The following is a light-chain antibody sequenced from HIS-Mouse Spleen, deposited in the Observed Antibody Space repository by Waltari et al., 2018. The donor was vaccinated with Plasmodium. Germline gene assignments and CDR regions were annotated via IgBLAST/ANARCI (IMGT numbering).Light chain of an antibody. Sequence: SYELTQPPSVSVSPGQTARITCSVDALPTKYAYWYQQKPGQAPVLVIYEDSKRPPGIPERFSGSSSGTMATLTISGAQVEDEADYYCYSTDSSGNHRVFGGGTKLTVL. CDR2: EDS. CDR3: YSTDSSGNHRV. J-gene: IGLJ3*02. CDR1: ALPTKY. V-gene: IGLV3-10*01.